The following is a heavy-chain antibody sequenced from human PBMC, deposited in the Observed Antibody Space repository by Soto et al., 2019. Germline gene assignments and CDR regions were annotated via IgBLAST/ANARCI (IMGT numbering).Heavy chain of an antibody. CDR3: TRASSWYSYYYYGMDV. CDR2: IRSKAYGGTT. Sequence: LRLSCTASGFTFGDYAMSWVRQAPGKGLEWVGFIRSKAYGGTTEYAASVKGRFTISRDDSKSIAYLQMNSLKTEDTAVYYCTRASSWYSYYYYGMDVWGQGTTVTVSS. V-gene: IGHV3-49*04. D-gene: IGHD6-13*01. CDR1: GFTFGDYA. J-gene: IGHJ6*02.